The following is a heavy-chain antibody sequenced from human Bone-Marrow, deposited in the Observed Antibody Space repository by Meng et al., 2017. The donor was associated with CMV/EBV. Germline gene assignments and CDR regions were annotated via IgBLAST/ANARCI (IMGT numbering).Heavy chain of an antibody. CDR1: GFTFSSYG. D-gene: IGHD2-2*01. Sequence: GESLKISCAACGFTFSSYGMHWVRQAPGKGLEWVAVIWYDGSNKYYADSVKGRFTISRDNSKNTLYLQMNSLRAEDTAVYYCARGPRFVVVPARQFYYYYGMDVWGQGTTVTGSS. CDR2: IWYDGSNK. J-gene: IGHJ6*01. V-gene: IGHV3-33*08. CDR3: ARGPRFVVVPARQFYYYYGMDV.